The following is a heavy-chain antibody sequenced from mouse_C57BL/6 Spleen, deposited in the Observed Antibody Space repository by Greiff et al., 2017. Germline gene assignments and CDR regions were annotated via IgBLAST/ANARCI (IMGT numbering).Heavy chain of an antibody. V-gene: IGHV1-69*01. D-gene: IGHD2-10*01. Sequence: QVQLQQPGAELVMPGASVKLSCKASGYTFTSYWMHWVKQRPGQGLEWIGELDPSDSYTNYNQQFKGKSTLTVDKSSSTAYMQLSSLTSEDSAVYYCARGAYYGNYGYAMDYWGQGTSVTVAS. CDR2: LDPSDSYT. J-gene: IGHJ4*01. CDR1: GYTFTSYW. CDR3: ARGAYYGNYGYAMDY.